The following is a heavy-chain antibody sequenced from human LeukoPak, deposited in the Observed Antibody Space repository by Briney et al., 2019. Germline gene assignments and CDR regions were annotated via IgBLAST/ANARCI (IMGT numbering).Heavy chain of an antibody. J-gene: IGHJ4*02. CDR2: IYYSGST. V-gene: IGHV4-59*08. CDR3: ARHSYGLGPELGDYFDY. Sequence: SETLSLTCTVSGGSISSYYWSWIRQPPGKGLEWIGYIYYSGSTNYNPSLKSRVTISVDTSKNQFSLKLSSVTAADTAVYYCARHSYGLGPELGDYFDYWGQGTLVTISS. CDR1: GGSISSYY. D-gene: IGHD3-16*01.